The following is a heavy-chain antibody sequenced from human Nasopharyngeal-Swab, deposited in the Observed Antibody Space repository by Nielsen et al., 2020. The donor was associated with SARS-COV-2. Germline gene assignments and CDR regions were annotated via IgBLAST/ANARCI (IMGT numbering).Heavy chain of an antibody. CDR3: ARGGQQQLDYYYYGMDV. J-gene: IGHJ6*02. CDR2: ISSSSSYT. Sequence: GESLKISCAALGFTFSDYYMILIRQAPGKGLEWVSHISSSSSYTNYAESVKDRFTISRDNAKNSLYLQMNSLRAEDTAVYYCARGGQQQLDYYYYGMDVWGQGTTVTVSS. D-gene: IGHD6-13*01. CDR1: GFTFSDYY. V-gene: IGHV3-11*06.